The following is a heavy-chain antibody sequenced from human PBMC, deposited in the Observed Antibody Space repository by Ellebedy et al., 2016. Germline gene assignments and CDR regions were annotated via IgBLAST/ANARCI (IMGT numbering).Heavy chain of an antibody. Sequence: GASLKISXAASGFTFSTYWMTWVRQVPGKGLVWVSLISSDGRTTPYADSVKGRFTISRDNAKNTLYLQMDNLRVEDTAVYYCGRDNYGSIDYWGQGTLVTVSS. CDR2: ISSDGRTT. J-gene: IGHJ4*02. CDR1: GFTFSTYW. D-gene: IGHD3-10*01. V-gene: IGHV3-74*01. CDR3: GRDNYGSIDY.